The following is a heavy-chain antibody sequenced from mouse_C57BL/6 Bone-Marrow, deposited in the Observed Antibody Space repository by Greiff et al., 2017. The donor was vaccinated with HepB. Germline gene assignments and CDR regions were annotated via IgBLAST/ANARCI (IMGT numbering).Heavy chain of an antibody. Sequence: QVQLQQSGAELVRPGASVTLSCKASGYTFTDYEMHWVKQTPVHGLEWIGAIDPETGGTAYNQKFKGKAILTADKSSSTAYMELRSLTSEDSAVYYCTRPTTVGADYWGQGTTLTVSS. V-gene: IGHV1-15*01. J-gene: IGHJ2*01. CDR1: GYTFTDYE. CDR2: IDPETGGT. D-gene: IGHD1-1*01. CDR3: TRPTTVGADY.